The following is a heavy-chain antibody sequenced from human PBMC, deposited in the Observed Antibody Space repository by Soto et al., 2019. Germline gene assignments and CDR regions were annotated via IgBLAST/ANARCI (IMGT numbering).Heavy chain of an antibody. V-gene: IGHV4-39*01. CDR1: GGCIGSSSYY. CDR2: IYYSGST. CDR3: ASFDELFSPVDY. Sequence: PSETLSLTCTVXGGCIGSSSYYWGWIRQPPGKGLEWIGSIYYSGSTYYNPSLKSRVTISVDTSKNQFSLKLSSMTAADTAVYYCASFDELFSPVDYWGQGTLLPVSS. D-gene: IGHD3-10*01. J-gene: IGHJ4*02.